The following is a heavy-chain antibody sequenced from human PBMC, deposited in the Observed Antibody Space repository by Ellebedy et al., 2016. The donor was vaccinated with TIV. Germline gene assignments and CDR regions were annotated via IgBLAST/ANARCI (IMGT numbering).Heavy chain of an antibody. V-gene: IGHV1-2*02. CDR3: ARGDIVVVPAAIAPHYYYYYMDV. CDR2: INPNSGGT. D-gene: IGHD2-2*02. J-gene: IGHJ6*03. CDR1: GYTFTSYY. Sequence: ASVKVSXXASGYTFTSYYMHWVRQAPGQGLEWMGWINPNSGGTNYAQKFQGRVTMTRDTSISTAYMELSRLRSDDTAVYYCARGDIVVVPAAIAPHYYYYYMDVWGKGTTVTVSS.